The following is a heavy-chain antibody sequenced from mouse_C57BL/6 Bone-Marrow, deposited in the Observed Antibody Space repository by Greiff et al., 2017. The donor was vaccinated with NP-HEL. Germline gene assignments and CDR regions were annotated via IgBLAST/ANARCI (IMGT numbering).Heavy chain of an antibody. V-gene: IGHV5-16*01. D-gene: IGHD2-4*01. Sequence: EVKLMESEGGLVQPGSSMKLSCTASGFTFSDYYMAWVRQVPEKGLEWVANINYDGSSTYYLDSLKSRFIISRDNAKNILYLQMSSLKSEDTATYYCAREGGLRRRTYAMDYWGQGTSVTGSS. J-gene: IGHJ4*01. CDR3: AREGGLRRRTYAMDY. CDR1: GFTFSDYY. CDR2: INYDGSST.